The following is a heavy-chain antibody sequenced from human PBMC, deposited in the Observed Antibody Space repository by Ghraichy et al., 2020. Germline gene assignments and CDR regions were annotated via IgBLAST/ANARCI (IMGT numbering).Heavy chain of an antibody. Sequence: GGSLRLSCAASGFTFNSFSMNWVRQAPGKGLEWISYITSSSTTIYYADSVKGRFTISRDNAQNSLYLQMNSLRDEDTAVYYCARDQYDLLTEDYGMDVWGPGTTVTVSS. CDR2: ITSSSTTI. J-gene: IGHJ6*02. CDR1: GFTFNSFS. D-gene: IGHD3-9*01. V-gene: IGHV3-48*02. CDR3: ARDQYDLLTEDYGMDV.